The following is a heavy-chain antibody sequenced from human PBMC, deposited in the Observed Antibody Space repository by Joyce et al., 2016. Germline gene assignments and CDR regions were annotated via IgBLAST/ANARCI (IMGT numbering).Heavy chain of an antibody. CDR2: ISYSGRI. CDR3: ARAASQDYYYYMDV. V-gene: IGHV4-30-4*01. CDR1: GCSINSGAHY. J-gene: IGHJ6*03. Sequence: QVQLQESGPGLVKPSQTLSLTCSVSGCSINSGAHYWTWIRQPPGKGLEWVGYISYSGRIYYNPSLKSRVTISVDTSKNQLSLKLSSVTAADTAVYYCARAASQDYYYYMDVWGTGTTVTVSS.